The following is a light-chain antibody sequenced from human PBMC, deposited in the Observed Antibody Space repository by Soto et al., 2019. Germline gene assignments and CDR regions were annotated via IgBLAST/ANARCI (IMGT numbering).Light chain of an antibody. Sequence: DIQMTQSPSSLSASVRDRVTTISRASQGFSNHLAWYQQKPGKVPKLLIYAASTLKSGVPSRFSGSGSGTDFTLTISSLQPEDVATYYCQKYDSAPWTFGQGTKVEIK. CDR2: AAS. CDR1: QGFSNH. V-gene: IGKV1-27*01. CDR3: QKYDSAPWT. J-gene: IGKJ1*01.